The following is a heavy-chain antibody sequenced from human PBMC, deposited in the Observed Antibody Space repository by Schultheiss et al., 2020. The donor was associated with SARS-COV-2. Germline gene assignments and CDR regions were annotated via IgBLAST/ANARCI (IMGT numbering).Heavy chain of an antibody. D-gene: IGHD6-13*01. CDR3: AREKVAAAYSLFDP. CDR2: IYHSGST. Sequence: SETLSLTCTVSGGSISSSSYYWSWIRQPAGKGLEWIGEIYHSGSTYYNTSLKSRVTISVDTSKNQFSLKLSSVTAADTAVYYCAREKVAAAYSLFDPWGQGTLVTVSS. J-gene: IGHJ5*02. CDR1: GGSISSSSYY. V-gene: IGHV4-61*10.